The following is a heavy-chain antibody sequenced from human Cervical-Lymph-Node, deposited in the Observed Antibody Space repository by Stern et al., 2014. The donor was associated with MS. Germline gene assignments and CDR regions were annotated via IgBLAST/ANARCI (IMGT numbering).Heavy chain of an antibody. CDR1: GFSLSTDGVG. Sequence: QVTLRESGPTLVKPTQTLTLTCTFSGFSLSTDGVGVGWIRQPPGKALEWLALIYWDGDERYSPYLKSRLTVTKDTSKNQVVLTITNMDPVDTATYYCAHGHYGGNSWGWFDPWGLGTLVTVSS. CDR3: AHGHYGGNSWGWFDP. J-gene: IGHJ5*02. CDR2: IYWDGDE. D-gene: IGHD4-23*01. V-gene: IGHV2-5*02.